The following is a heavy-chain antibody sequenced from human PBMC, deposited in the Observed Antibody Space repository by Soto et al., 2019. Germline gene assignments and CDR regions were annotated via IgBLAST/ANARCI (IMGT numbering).Heavy chain of an antibody. J-gene: IGHJ5*02. CDR1: GGTFSSYA. Sequence: QVQLVQSGAEVKKPGSSVKVSCKASGGTFSSYAFSWVRQAPGQGLEWMGGIIPIFGTANYAQKFQGRVTITADESTSTAYMELSSLRSEDTAVYYCAASNLGYCSGGSCYGRFDPWGQGTLVTVSS. CDR3: AASNLGYCSGGSCYGRFDP. V-gene: IGHV1-69*12. CDR2: IIPIFGTA. D-gene: IGHD2-15*01.